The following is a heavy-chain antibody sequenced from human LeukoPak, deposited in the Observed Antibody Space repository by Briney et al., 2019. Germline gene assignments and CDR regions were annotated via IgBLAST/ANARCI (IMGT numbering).Heavy chain of an antibody. CDR2: FDPEDGET. D-gene: IGHD6-13*01. J-gene: IGHJ4*02. CDR1: GYTLTELS. V-gene: IGHV1-24*01. Sequence: GASVKVSCKVSGYTLTELSMHWVRQAPGKGLEWMGGFDPEDGETIYAQKFQGRVTMTEDTSTDTAYMELSSLRSEDTAVYYCATKHLNSSSWYYFDYWGQGTLVTVSS. CDR3: ATKHLNSSSWYYFDY.